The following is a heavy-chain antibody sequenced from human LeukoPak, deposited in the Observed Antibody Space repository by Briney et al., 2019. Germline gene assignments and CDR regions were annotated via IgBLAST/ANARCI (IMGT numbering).Heavy chain of an antibody. CDR3: ARGCRLSTVTARYYYGMDV. CDR1: GGSISSGDYY. D-gene: IGHD2-2*01. Sequence: SSQTLSLTCTVSGGSISSGDYYWSWIRQPPGKGLEWIGYIYYSGSTYYNPSLKSRVTISVDTSKNQFSLKLSSVTAADTAVYYCARGCRLSTVTARYYYGMDVWGKGTTVTVSS. J-gene: IGHJ6*04. V-gene: IGHV4-30-4*01. CDR2: IYYSGST.